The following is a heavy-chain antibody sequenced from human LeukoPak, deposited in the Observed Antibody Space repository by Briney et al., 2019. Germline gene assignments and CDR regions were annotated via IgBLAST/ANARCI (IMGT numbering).Heavy chain of an antibody. Sequence: SETLSLTCTVSGYSISSGYYWGWIRQPPGKGLEWIGSIYHSGSTYYNPSLKGRVTISVDTSKNHLSLELISVTAADTAVYYCARGRGGSYYYYYHYMDVWGKGTTVTVSS. CDR3: ARGRGGSYYYYYHYMDV. D-gene: IGHD1-26*01. CDR2: IYHSGST. CDR1: GYSISSGYY. J-gene: IGHJ6*03. V-gene: IGHV4-38-2*02.